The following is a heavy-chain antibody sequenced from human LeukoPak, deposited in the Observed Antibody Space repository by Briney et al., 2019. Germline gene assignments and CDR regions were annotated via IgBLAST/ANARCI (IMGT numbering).Heavy chain of an antibody. Sequence: ASVKVSCKASGYTFTGYYMHWVRQAPGQGLEWMGWINPNSGGTNYAQKFQGRVTMTRDTSISTAYRELSRLRSDDTAVYYCAREGVAAAGQYYYYYYYMDVWGKGTTVTVSS. J-gene: IGHJ6*03. CDR2: INPNSGGT. CDR1: GYTFTGYY. D-gene: IGHD6-13*01. V-gene: IGHV1-2*02. CDR3: AREGVAAAGQYYYYYYYMDV.